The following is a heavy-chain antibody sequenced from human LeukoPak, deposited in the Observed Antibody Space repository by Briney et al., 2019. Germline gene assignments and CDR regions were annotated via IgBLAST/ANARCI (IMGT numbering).Heavy chain of an antibody. D-gene: IGHD2-21*02. Sequence: PSETLSLTCTVAGDSINIEYWSWIRQPPGKGLEWVGYIHHSGSGTNYSPSLKIRLTISVDTSKRQISLKLSSVTAADTALYYCATLRGASTAVFDSWGQGILVTVSS. J-gene: IGHJ4*02. V-gene: IGHV4-4*09. CDR3: ATLRGASTAVFDS. CDR2: IHHSGSGT. CDR1: GDSINIEY.